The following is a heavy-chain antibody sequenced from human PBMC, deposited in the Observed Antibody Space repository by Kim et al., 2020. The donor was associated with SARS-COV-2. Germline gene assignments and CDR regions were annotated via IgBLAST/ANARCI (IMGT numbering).Heavy chain of an antibody. V-gene: IGHV1-46*01. D-gene: IGHD3-10*01. J-gene: IGHJ4*02. CDR3: ARDSLTMVRGVIGY. Sequence: AQKCQGRVTMTRDTSTSTVYMELSSLRSEDTAVYYCARDSLTMVRGVIGYWGQGTLVTVSS.